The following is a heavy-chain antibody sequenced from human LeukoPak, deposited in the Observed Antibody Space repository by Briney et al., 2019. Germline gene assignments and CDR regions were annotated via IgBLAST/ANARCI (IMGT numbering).Heavy chain of an antibody. D-gene: IGHD3-10*01. CDR3: ARGILYYYGSGSPEYYLDY. CDR1: GYTFTGYY. J-gene: IGHJ4*02. CDR2: INPNSGGT. Sequence: ASVKVSCKASGYTFTGYYMHWVRQAPGQGLEWMGWINPNSGGTNYAQKFQGRVTMTRDTSISTAYMELSRLRSDDTAVYYCARGILYYYGSGSPEYYLDYWGQGTLVTVSS. V-gene: IGHV1-2*02.